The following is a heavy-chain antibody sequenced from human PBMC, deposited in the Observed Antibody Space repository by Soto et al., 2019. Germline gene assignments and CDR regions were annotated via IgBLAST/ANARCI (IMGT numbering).Heavy chain of an antibody. Sequence: PSETLSLTCAVYGGSFSGYYWSWIRQPPGKGLEWIGEINHSGSTNYNPSLKSRVTISVDTSKNQFSLKLSSVTAADTAVYYCAGSYCSGGSCRYDYWGQGTLVTVS. CDR1: GGSFSGYY. CDR3: AGSYCSGGSCRYDY. CDR2: INHSGST. V-gene: IGHV4-34*01. J-gene: IGHJ4*02. D-gene: IGHD2-15*01.